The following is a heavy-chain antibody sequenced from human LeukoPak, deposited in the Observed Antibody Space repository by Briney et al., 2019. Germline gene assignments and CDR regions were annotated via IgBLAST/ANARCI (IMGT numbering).Heavy chain of an antibody. Sequence: ASVKVSCKASGGTFSSYDISWVRQAPGQGLEWMGRIIPIFGTANYAQKFQGRVTITTDESTSTAYMGLSSLRSEDTAVYYCARCRDGYNYYFDYWGQGTLVTVSS. CDR1: GGTFSSYD. V-gene: IGHV1-69*05. J-gene: IGHJ4*02. CDR2: IIPIFGTA. D-gene: IGHD5-24*01. CDR3: ARCRDGYNYYFDY.